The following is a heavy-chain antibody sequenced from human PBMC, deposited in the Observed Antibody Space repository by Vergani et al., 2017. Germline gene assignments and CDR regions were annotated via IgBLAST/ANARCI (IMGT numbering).Heavy chain of an antibody. J-gene: IGHJ3*02. CDR3: ARRLGYCSSTSCLHAFEI. Sequence: EVQLVQSGAEVKKPGESLTISCKGSGYSFTSYWIGWVRQMPGKGLEWMGIIYPGDSDTRYSPSFQGQVTISADKSISTAYLQLSSLKASDPAMYYCARRLGYCSSTSCLHAFEIWGQGTMVTVSS. CDR1: GYSFTSYW. D-gene: IGHD2-2*01. CDR2: IYPGDSDT. V-gene: IGHV5-51*01.